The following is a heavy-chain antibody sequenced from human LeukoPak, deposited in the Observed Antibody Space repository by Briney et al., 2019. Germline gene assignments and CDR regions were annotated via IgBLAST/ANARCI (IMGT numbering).Heavy chain of an antibody. J-gene: IGHJ6*03. CDR2: TDYRSKWYN. V-gene: IGHV6-1*01. Sequence: SQTLSLTSALSGDSVSSNSAASNWIKQYPSRGLECLGRTDYRSKWYNGYAASAKSRITINPDTSKNPFSLQLSSVTPEDTAVYYCARGEAMAEYYMDVWGKGTTVTVSS. CDR3: ARGEAMAEYYMDV. D-gene: IGHD5-24*01. CDR1: GDSVSSNSAA.